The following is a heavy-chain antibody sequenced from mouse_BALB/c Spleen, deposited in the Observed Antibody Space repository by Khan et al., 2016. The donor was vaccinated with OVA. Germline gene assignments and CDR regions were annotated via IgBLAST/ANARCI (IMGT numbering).Heavy chain of an antibody. V-gene: IGHV1-77*01. CDR3: ARSDDGAWFAY. CDR2: IFPGSGTT. Sequence: QVQLQQPGPELVKPGASVKMSCKISGYTFTDYVITWVKQRTGQGLEWIGEIFPGSGTTYYNEKFKGKATLPADKSSNTVYMQLSSLTSEDSAVYFCARSDDGAWFAYWGQGTLVTVSA. CDR1: GYTFTDYV. J-gene: IGHJ3*01. D-gene: IGHD2-12*01.